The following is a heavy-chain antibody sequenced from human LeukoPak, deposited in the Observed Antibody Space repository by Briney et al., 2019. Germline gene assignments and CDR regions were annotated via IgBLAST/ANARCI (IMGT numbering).Heavy chain of an antibody. Sequence: ASVKVSCKASGGTFSSYAISWVRQAPGQGLEWMGWINPNSGGTHYAQKFQGRVTMTRDTSISTAYMELSRLRSDDTAVYYCARNSHRLYYFDSSGAWDYYFMDVWGKGTTVTISS. CDR3: ARNSHRLYYFDSSGAWDYYFMDV. CDR2: INPNSGGT. J-gene: IGHJ6*03. CDR1: GGTFSSYA. V-gene: IGHV1-2*02. D-gene: IGHD3-22*01.